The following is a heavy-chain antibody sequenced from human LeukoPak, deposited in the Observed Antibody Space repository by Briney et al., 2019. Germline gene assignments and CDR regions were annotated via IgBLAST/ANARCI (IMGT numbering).Heavy chain of an antibody. V-gene: IGHV1-3*01. J-gene: IGHJ4*02. CDR3: ARASTAAGIYYFDY. D-gene: IGHD6-13*01. CDR2: INPGNGNT. CDR1: GYTFTSYT. Sequence: GASVKVSCKASGYTFTSYTLHWVRQAPGQRLEWMGWINPGNGNTKYSQKFQGRVASTEDTSATTAYMELSSLSSEDTAVYYCARASTAAGIYYFDYWGQGTLVTVSS.